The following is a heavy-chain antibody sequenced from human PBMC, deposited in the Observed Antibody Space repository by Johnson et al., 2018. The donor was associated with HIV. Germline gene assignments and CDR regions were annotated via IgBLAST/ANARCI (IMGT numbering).Heavy chain of an antibody. V-gene: IGHV3-11*01. D-gene: IGHD4-23*01. CDR3: ARGGAGGNSEGAFDI. CDR2: ISYDGSNK. CDR1: GFTFSDYY. Sequence: QVQLVESGGGLVKPGGSLRLSCAASGFTFSDYYMSWIRQAPGKGLEWVTVISYDGSNKYYADSVKGRFTISRDNDENSLYLQMNSLRAEDTAVYYCARGGAGGNSEGAFDIWGQGTMVTVSS. J-gene: IGHJ3*02.